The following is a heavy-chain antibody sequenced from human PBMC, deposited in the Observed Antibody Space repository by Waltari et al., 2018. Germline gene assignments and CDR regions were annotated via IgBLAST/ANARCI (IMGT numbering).Heavy chain of an antibody. CDR3: ARDGCGGDCYSDY. J-gene: IGHJ4*02. V-gene: IGHV3-21*01. D-gene: IGHD2-21*01. CDR1: GFTFSSYS. CDR2: ISSSSSYI. Sequence: EVQLVESGGGLVKPGGSLRLSCAASGFTFSSYSMNWVRQAPGKGLEWVSSISSSSSYIYYADSVKGRFTISRDNAKNSLYLQMNSLRAEDTAVYYCARDGCGGDCYSDYWGQGTLVTVSS.